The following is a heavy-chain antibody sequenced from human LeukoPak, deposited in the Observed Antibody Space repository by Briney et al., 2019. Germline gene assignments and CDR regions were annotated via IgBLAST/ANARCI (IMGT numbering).Heavy chain of an antibody. V-gene: IGHV4-38-2*02. D-gene: IGHD3-22*01. J-gene: IGHJ4*02. CDR3: ARDPYYYDSSGYYYEGGCFDY. Sequence: SETLSLTCTVSGYSISSGYYWGWIRQPPGKGLEWIGSIYHSGSTYYNPSLKSRVTISVDTSKNQFSLKLSSVTAADTAVYYCARDPYYYDSSGYYYEGGCFDYWGQGTLVTVSS. CDR2: IYHSGST. CDR1: GYSISSGYY.